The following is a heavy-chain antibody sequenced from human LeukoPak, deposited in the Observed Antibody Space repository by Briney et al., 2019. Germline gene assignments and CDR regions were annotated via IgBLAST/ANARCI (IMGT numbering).Heavy chain of an antibody. CDR1: VFTFSGSA. V-gene: IGHV3-73*01. CDR2: IYKEEKGYATAT. J-gene: IGHJ5*02. Sequence: GGALRLSRVASVFTFSGSAIHWVRPSPGEGVEWVGQIYKEEKGYATATAYAAAVKGRFTISRDDSINTAYLQMKSLKTEDTALYYCTRDSGTYNWFDPWGQGTLVTVSS. CDR3: TRDSGTYNWFDP. D-gene: IGHD1-26*01.